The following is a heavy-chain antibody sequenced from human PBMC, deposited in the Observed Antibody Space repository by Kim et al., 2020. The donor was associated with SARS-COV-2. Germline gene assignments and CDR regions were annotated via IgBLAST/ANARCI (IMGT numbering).Heavy chain of an antibody. CDR1: GFTFRNYA. CDR2: ISGSGGST. D-gene: IGHD3-22*01. V-gene: IGHV3-23*01. Sequence: GGSLRLSCAASGFTFRNYAMNWVRQAPGKGLEWVSAISGSGGSTYYADSVKGRFTISRDNSKNTLYLQMNSLRAEDTAVYYCAKEVGLTSMIYPPYNWFDPWGQGTLVTVSS. J-gene: IGHJ5*02. CDR3: AKEVGLTSMIYPPYNWFDP.